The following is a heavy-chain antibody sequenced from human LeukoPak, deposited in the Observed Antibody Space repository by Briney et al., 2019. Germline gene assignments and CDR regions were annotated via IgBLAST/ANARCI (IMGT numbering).Heavy chain of an antibody. CDR2: IMPVFGTA. CDR3: ARSMRITIFGTEGWFDP. Sequence: GASVKVSCKASGGTFSSHAFSWVRQAPGQGLEWMGGIMPVFGTANYAQKFQGRVTITADESTSTAYMELSSLRSEDTAVYYCARSMRITIFGTEGWFDPWGQGTLVTVSS. CDR1: GGTFSSHA. D-gene: IGHD3-3*01. J-gene: IGHJ5*02. V-gene: IGHV1-69*13.